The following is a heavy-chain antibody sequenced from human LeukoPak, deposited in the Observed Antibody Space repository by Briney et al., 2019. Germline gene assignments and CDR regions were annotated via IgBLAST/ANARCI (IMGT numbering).Heavy chain of an antibody. V-gene: IGHV3-73*01. CDR3: TRHVVWGVRFDP. J-gene: IGHJ5*02. CDR2: IRSKANNYAT. D-gene: IGHD2-15*01. Sequence: EGSLRLSCAASGITISGSAMHCVRQASGKGLEWVGRIRSKANNYATAYAASVKGRFTISRDDSKNMAYLQMNSLKTEDTAVYYCTRHVVWGVRFDPWGQGTLVTVSS. CDR1: GITISGSA.